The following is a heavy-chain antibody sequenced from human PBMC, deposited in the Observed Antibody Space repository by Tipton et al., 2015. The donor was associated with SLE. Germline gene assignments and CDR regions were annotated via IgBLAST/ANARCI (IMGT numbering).Heavy chain of an antibody. J-gene: IGHJ4*02. Sequence: TLSLTCSVYGDSLSGQYWSWIRQPPGKGLEWIGEVFRGGSTNYSPSLESRVTITVDMSKNQFSLRLISVTAADTAVYYCARVSTRITMVFVNCFFDYWGQGTLVTVSS. CDR3: ARVSTRITMVFVNCFFDY. CDR2: VFRGGST. D-gene: IGHD3-10*01. CDR1: GDSLSGQY. V-gene: IGHV4-34*12.